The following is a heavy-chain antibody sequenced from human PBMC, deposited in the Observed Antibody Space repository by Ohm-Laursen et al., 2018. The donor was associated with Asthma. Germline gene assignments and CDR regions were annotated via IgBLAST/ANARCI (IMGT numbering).Heavy chain of an antibody. CDR3: ARGTFYYESTGYYFFDH. CDR2: IYYSGIT. J-gene: IGHJ4*02. D-gene: IGHD3-22*01. V-gene: IGHV4-31*03. Sequence: LSLTCTVSGDSISSGNNYWSWIRQHPGKGLEWIGYIYYSGITYSNPSLRSRVSISEDTSKNQFSLKLSPVTAADTAVYYCARGTFYYESTGYYFFDHWGQGALVTVSS. CDR1: GDSISSGNNY.